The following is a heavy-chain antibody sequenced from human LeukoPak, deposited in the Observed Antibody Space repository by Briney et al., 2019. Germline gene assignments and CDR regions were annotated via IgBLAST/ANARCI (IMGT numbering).Heavy chain of an antibody. V-gene: IGHV4-59*12. J-gene: IGHJ3*02. CDR1: GGSISSYY. CDR2: IYYSGST. CDR3: ARGSRAFDI. Sequence: PSETLSLTCTVSGGSISSYYWSWIRQPPGKGLEWIGYIYYSGSTYYNPSLKSRVTISVDTSKNQFSLKLSSVTAADTAVYYCARGSRAFDIWGQGTMVTVSS.